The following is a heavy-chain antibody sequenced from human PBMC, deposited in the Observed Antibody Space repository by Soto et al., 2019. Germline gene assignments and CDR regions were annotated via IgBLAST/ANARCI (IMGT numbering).Heavy chain of an antibody. V-gene: IGHV1-3*01. CDR2: INAGNGNT. J-gene: IGHJ4*02. CDR3: ARVTNDY. Sequence: ASVEFSGTDYGYTFTSYTMHWVRQAPGQRLEWMGWINAGNGNTKYSQKFQGRVTITRDTSASTAYMELSSLRSEDTAVYYCARVTNDYWGQGTLVTVSS. CDR1: GYTFTSYT.